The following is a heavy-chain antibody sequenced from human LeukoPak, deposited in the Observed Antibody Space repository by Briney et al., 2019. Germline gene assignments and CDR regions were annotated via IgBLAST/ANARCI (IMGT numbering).Heavy chain of an antibody. Sequence: SETLSLTCTVSGGSISSSSYYWGWIRQPPGKGLEWIGSIYYCGSTYYNPSLKSRVTISVDTSKNQFSLKLSSVTAADTAVYYCARRGGYSYGTRNNWFDPWGQGTLVTVSS. V-gene: IGHV4-39*07. J-gene: IGHJ5*02. CDR1: GGSISSSSYY. CDR2: IYYCGST. D-gene: IGHD5-18*01. CDR3: ARRGGYSYGTRNNWFDP.